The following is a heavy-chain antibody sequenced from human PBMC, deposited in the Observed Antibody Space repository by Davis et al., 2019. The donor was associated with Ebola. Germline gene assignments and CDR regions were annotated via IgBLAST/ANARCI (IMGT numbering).Heavy chain of an antibody. CDR1: GYTFTNYG. CDR3: AREFKQQLVFGRLDP. CDR2: ISAHNGNT. Sequence: AASVKVSCKTSGYTFTNYGISWVRQAPGQGLEWLGWISAHNGNTDYAQKFQGRVTITRDTSASTAYMELSSLRSEDTAVYYCAREFKQQLVFGRLDPWGQGTLVTVSS. D-gene: IGHD6-13*01. J-gene: IGHJ5*02. V-gene: IGHV1-18*01.